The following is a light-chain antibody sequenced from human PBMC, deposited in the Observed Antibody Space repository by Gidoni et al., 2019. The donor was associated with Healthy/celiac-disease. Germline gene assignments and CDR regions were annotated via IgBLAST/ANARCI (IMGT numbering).Light chain of an antibody. V-gene: IGKV3-11*01. CDR1: QSVSSY. J-gene: IGKJ2*01. Sequence: EIVLTQSPATLSLSPGERATLSCRASQSVSSYLAWYQQKPGQAPRLLIYDASNRATGIQARFSGSGSGTDFTLTISSLEPEDFAVYYCQQRSNGPLTFGQGTKLEIK. CDR3: QQRSNGPLT. CDR2: DAS.